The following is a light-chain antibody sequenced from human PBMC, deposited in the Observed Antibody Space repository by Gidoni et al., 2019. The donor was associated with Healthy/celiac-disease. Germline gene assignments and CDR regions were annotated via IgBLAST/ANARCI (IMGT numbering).Light chain of an antibody. J-gene: IGKJ4*01. V-gene: IGKV3-15*01. Sequence: PATLSVSPGERATLSCRASQSVSSNLAWYQQKPGQAPRLLIYGASRATGIPARFSGSGSGTEFTLTISSLQSEDFAVYYCQQYNNWPLTFGGGTKVEIK. CDR2: GAS. CDR3: QQYNNWPLT. CDR1: QSVSSN.